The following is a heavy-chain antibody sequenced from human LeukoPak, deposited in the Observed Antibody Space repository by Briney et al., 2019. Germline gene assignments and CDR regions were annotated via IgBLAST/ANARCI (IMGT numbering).Heavy chain of an antibody. CDR1: GYTFTGYY. Sequence: ASVKVSCKASGYTFTGYYMHWVRQAPGQGLEWMGWINPNSGGTNYAQKFQGRVTMTRDTSISTAYMELSRPRSDDTAVYYCARGPDYDILTGPNGPWGQGTLVTVSS. V-gene: IGHV1-2*02. CDR3: ARGPDYDILTGPNGP. CDR2: INPNSGGT. D-gene: IGHD3-9*01. J-gene: IGHJ5*02.